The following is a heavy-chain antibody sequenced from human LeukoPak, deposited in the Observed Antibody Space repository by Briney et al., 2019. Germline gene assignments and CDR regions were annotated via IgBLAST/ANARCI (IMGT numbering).Heavy chain of an antibody. D-gene: IGHD3-16*02. CDR3: ARWRYYDYVWGSYRSAWFDP. CDR1: GGSFSGYY. V-gene: IGHV4-34*01. CDR2: INHSGST. J-gene: IGHJ5*02. Sequence: SETLSLTYAVYGGSFSGYYWSWIRQPPGKGLEWIGEINHSGSTNYNPSLKSRVTISVDTSKNQFSLKLSSVTAADTAVYYCARWRYYDYVWGSYRSAWFDPWGQGTLVTVSS.